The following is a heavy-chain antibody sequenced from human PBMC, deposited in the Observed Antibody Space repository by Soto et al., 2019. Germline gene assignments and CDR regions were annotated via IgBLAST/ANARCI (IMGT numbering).Heavy chain of an antibody. D-gene: IGHD3-10*01. CDR2: ISAYNGNT. V-gene: IGHV1-18*01. CDR1: GYTVTSYG. J-gene: IGHJ4*02. CDR3: ARVEGSGSYYNPSTFDY. Sequence: QVQLVQSGAEVKKPGASVKVSCKASGYTVTSYGIRWVREAPGQGLEWMGWISAYNGNTNYAQKLQGRVTMTTDTSTSTAYMELRSLRSDDTAVYYCARVEGSGSYYNPSTFDYWGQGTLVTVSS.